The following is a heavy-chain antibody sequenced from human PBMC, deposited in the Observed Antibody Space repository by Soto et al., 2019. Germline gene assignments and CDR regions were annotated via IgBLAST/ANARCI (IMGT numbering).Heavy chain of an antibody. J-gene: IGHJ4*02. V-gene: IGHV3-23*01. CDR2: ISGSGGST. Sequence: EVQLLESGGGLVQPGGSLRLSCAASAFTFSSYAMNWVRQAPGKGLEWVSVISGSGGSTYYADSVKGRFTISRDNSKNTLYLQMNSLRAEDTAVYYCARRGSGIYYDYWCQGTLVTVSS. CDR3: ARRGSGIYYDY. CDR1: AFTFSSYA. D-gene: IGHD1-26*01.